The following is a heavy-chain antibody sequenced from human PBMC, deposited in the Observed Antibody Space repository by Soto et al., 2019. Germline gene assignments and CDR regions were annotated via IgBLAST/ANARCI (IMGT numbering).Heavy chain of an antibody. J-gene: IGHJ5*02. D-gene: IGHD6-6*01. V-gene: IGHV1-69*13. CDR2: IIPIFGTA. CDR1: GGTFSSYA. Sequence: SVKVSFKASGGTFSSYAISWLRQAPGQGLEWMGGIIPIFGTANYAQKFQGRVTITADESTSTAYMELSSLRSEDTAVYYCARHVPFSSSPGWDWFDPWGQGTLVTVSS. CDR3: ARHVPFSSSPGWDWFDP.